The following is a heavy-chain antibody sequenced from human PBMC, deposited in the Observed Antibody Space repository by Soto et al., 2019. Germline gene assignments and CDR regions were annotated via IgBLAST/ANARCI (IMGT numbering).Heavy chain of an antibody. Sequence: GGSLRLSCAASGFTFGSYAMSWVRQAPGKGLEWVSAISGSGGSTYYADSVKGRFTISRDNSKNTLYLQMNSLRAEDTAVYYCAKGGAYYYDSSGYLFDYWGQGTLVTVSS. D-gene: IGHD3-22*01. CDR3: AKGGAYYYDSSGYLFDY. J-gene: IGHJ4*02. V-gene: IGHV3-23*01. CDR1: GFTFGSYA. CDR2: ISGSGGST.